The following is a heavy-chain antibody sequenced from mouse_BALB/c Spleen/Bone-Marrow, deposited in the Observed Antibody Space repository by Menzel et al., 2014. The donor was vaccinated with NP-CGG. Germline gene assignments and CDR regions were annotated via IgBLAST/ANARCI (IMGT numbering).Heavy chain of an antibody. CDR3: ARQLAYAMDY. V-gene: IGHV5-12*02. CDR2: ITKGGGST. CDR1: GFTFSDYY. J-gene: IGHJ4*01. Sequence: EVQVVESGGGLVQPGGTLKLSCATSGFTFSDYYMYWVRQTPEKRLEWVAYITKGGGSTYYPDIVKGRFTISRDNAKNTLYLQMSRVKSEDTAMYYCARQLAYAMDYWGQGTSVAASS. D-gene: IGHD4-1*01.